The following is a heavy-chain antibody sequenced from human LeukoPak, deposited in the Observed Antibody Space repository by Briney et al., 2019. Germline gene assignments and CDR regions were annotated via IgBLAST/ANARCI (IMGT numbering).Heavy chain of an antibody. CDR1: GYTFTSDA. CDR3: ARAVALREWEVLGY. V-gene: IGHV1-3*01. Sequence: GASVKVSFKASGYTFTSDALHWVRQVPGQRLEWMGWINPGNGNTKYSQKFQGRVTITRDTSASTAYMELSSLRSADTAVYYCARAVALREWEVLGYWGQGTLVTVSS. J-gene: IGHJ4*02. D-gene: IGHD1-26*01. CDR2: INPGNGNT.